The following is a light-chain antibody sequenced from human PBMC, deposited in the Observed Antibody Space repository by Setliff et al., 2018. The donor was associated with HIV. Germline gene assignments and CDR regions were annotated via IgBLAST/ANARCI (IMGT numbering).Light chain of an antibody. CDR3: SSYRSSTTLTV. J-gene: IGLJ3*02. V-gene: IGLV2-14*03. CDR2: DVN. CDR1: SSDVGGYNF. Sequence: QSALAQPASVSGSPGQSITISCTGTSSDVGGYNFVSWYQQHPGKAPKLMIYDVNNRPSGVSHRCSGSKSGNTASLTISGLQAEDEADYYCSSYRSSTTLTVFGGGTKVTVL.